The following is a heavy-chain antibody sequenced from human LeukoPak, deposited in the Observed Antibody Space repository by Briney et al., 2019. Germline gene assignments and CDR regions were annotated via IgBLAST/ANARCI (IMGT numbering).Heavy chain of an antibody. CDR3: AKIAAPAIFGVVTGLDY. Sequence: GGSLRLSCAASGFTFSSYGMHWVRQAPGKGLEWVAFIRYDGSNKYYADSVKGRFTISRDNSKNTLYLQMNSLRAEDTAVYYCAKIAAPAIFGVVTGLDYWGQGTLVTVSS. CDR1: GFTFSSYG. CDR2: IRYDGSNK. V-gene: IGHV3-30*02. J-gene: IGHJ4*02. D-gene: IGHD3-3*02.